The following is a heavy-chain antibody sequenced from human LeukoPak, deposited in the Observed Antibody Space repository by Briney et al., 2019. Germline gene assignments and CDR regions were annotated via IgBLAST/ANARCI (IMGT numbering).Heavy chain of an antibody. CDR3: AKPATVTTSGYYFDY. Sequence: PVGSLRLSCAASGFTFSSYAMSWVRQAPGKGPEWVSAISGSGGSTYYADSVKGRFTISRDNSKNTLYLQMNSLRAEDTAVYYCAKPATVTTSGYYFDYWGQGTLVTVSS. J-gene: IGHJ4*02. V-gene: IGHV3-23*01. CDR2: ISGSGGST. CDR1: GFTFSSYA. D-gene: IGHD4-17*01.